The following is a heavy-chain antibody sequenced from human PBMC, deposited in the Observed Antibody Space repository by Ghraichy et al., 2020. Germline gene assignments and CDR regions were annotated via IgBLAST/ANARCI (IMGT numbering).Heavy chain of an antibody. CDR3: ARDNREYYYDSSGYYSRGFDY. D-gene: IGHD3-22*01. J-gene: IGHJ4*02. CDR2: ISYDGSNK. CDR1: GFTFSSYA. Sequence: GESLNISCAASGFTFSSYAMHWVRQAPGKGLEWVAVISYDGSNKYYADSVKGRFTISRDNSKNTLYLQMNSLRTEDTAVYYCARDNREYYYDSSGYYSRGFDYWGQGTLVTVSS. V-gene: IGHV3-30-3*01.